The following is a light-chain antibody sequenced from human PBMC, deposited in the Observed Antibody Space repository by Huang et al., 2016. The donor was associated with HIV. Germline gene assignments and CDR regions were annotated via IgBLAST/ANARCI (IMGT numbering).Light chain of an antibody. CDR1: QSVRSSY. V-gene: IGKV3-20*01. CDR3: QQYGRSSWT. CDR2: GSS. Sequence: EIVLTQSPGTLSLSPGERATLSCRASQSVRSSYLAWYQQKPGQAPRLLIYGSSTRATGIPDMFSGSGSGTDFTLTISRLEPEDFAVYYCQQYGRSSWTFGQGTKVEIK. J-gene: IGKJ1*01.